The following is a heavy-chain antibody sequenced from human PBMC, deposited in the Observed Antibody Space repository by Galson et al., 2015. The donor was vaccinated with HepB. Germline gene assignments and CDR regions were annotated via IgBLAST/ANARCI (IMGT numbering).Heavy chain of an antibody. J-gene: IGHJ1*01. CDR2: ISAYNGST. CDR3: ARDSGYCSSTSCPGLAVADLAEYFQH. D-gene: IGHD2-2*01. V-gene: IGHV1-18*01. CDR1: GYTFTSYG. Sequence: QSGAEVKKPGASVKVSCKASGYTFTSYGISWVRQAPGQGLEWMGWISAYNGSTNYAQKLQGRVTMTTDTSTSTAYMELRSLRSDDTAVYYCARDSGYCSSTSCPGLAVADLAEYFQHWGQGTLVTVSS.